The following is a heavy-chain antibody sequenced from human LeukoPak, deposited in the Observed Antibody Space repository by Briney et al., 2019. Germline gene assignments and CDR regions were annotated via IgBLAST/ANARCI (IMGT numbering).Heavy chain of an antibody. CDR3: AREATRITMVRGVIITRLLTPDY. J-gene: IGHJ4*02. V-gene: IGHV1-2*02. CDR2: INPNSGGT. CDR1: GYTFSGYY. Sequence: ASVKVSCEASGYTFSGYYMHWVRQAPGQGLEWMGWINPNSGGTNYAQKFQGRVTMTRDTSISTAYMELSRLRSDDTAVYYCAREATRITMVRGVIITRLLTPDYWGQGTLVTVSS. D-gene: IGHD3-10*01.